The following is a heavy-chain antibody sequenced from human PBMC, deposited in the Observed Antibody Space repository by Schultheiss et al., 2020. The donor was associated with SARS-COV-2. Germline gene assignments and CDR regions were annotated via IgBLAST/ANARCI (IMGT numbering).Heavy chain of an antibody. CDR1: GFTFSSYG. CDR3: AKGYCSGCSCYYYYGIDV. Sequence: GESLKISCAASGFTFSSYGMHWVRQAPGKGLEWVAVISSDGSTKTYADFVEGRFTISRDNSKNTLHLQMNSLRAEDTAVYYCAKGYCSGCSCYYYYGIDVWGQGTTVTVSS. J-gene: IGHJ6*02. D-gene: IGHD2-15*01. V-gene: IGHV3-30*19. CDR2: ISSDGSTK.